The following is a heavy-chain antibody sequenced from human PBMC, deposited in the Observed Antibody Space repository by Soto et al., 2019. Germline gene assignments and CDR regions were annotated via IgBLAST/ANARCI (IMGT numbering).Heavy chain of an antibody. V-gene: IGHV3-33*01. CDR2: IWPDENIK. CDR3: ARDGGSGSYRDYYYGMDV. Sequence: GGSLRLSCATSGFDLNIFRMHWVRQTPGKALDWVAVIWPDENIKYYADSVKGRFTISRDNSKNTLYLQMNSLRAEDTAVYYCARDGGSGSYRDYYYGMDVWGQGTTVTV. D-gene: IGHD3-10*01. CDR1: GFDLNIFR. J-gene: IGHJ6*02.